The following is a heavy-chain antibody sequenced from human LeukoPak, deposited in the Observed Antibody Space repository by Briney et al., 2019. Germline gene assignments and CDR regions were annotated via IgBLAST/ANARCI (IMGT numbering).Heavy chain of an antibody. J-gene: IGHJ5*02. D-gene: IGHD3-22*01. V-gene: IGHV3-21*01. CDR1: GFTFNDYT. Sequence: GGSLRLSCAASGFTFNDYTMNWVRQAPGKGLEWVSCISGSSSYIYYADSVKGRFTISRDNAKNSLYLQMNSLRAEDTAVYYCARDRDSSGYYYQYNWFDPWGQGTLVTVSS. CDR2: ISGSSSYI. CDR3: ARDRDSSGYYYQYNWFDP.